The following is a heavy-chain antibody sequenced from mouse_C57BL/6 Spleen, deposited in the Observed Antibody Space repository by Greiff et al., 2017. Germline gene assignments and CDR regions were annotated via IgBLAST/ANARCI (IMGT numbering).Heavy chain of an antibody. J-gene: IGHJ3*01. V-gene: IGHV14-3*01. Sequence: EVKVEESVAELVRPGASVKLSCTASGFNFKNTYMHWVQQRPEQGLEWIGRIDPANGNTKYAPKFQGKATITADTSTNTAYLQLSSLTSEDTAIYYCAHSSGNWFAYWGQGTLVTVSA. CDR2: IDPANGNT. CDR1: GFNFKNTY. CDR3: AHSSGNWFAY. D-gene: IGHD3-2*02.